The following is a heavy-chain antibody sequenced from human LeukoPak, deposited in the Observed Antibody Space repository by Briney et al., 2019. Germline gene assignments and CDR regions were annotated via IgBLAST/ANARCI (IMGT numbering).Heavy chain of an antibody. CDR3: ARYTRQQLVPDY. J-gene: IGHJ4*02. CDR2: IYYSGST. CDR1: GGSINSYY. Sequence: PSETLSLTCSVSGGSINSYYWSWIRQPPGKGLEWIGYIYYSGSTNYNPSLKSRVTISVDTSNNQFSLKLSSVTAADTAIYYCARYTRQQLVPDYWGRGTLVTVSS. D-gene: IGHD6-13*01. V-gene: IGHV4-59*08.